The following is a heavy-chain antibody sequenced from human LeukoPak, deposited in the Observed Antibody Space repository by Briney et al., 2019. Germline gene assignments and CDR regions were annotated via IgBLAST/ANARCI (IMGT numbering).Heavy chain of an antibody. CDR3: ASPRGFSYGYFDY. CDR1: GGSISSSSAY. V-gene: IGHV4-39*01. J-gene: IGHJ4*02. CDR2: IYYRKNT. D-gene: IGHD5-18*01. Sequence: AETLSLTCTVSGGSISSSSAYWGWIRQPPGKGLEWIGSIYYRKNTYYNPSLKSRVTISADTSKNQFSLTLGSVSATDTAVYYCASPRGFSYGYFDYWGQGTLLTVSS.